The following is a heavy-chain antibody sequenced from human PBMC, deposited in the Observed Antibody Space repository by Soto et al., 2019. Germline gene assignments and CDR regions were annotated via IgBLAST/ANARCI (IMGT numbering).Heavy chain of an antibody. V-gene: IGHV3-30*03. CDR3: AMTTYYYFDY. Sequence: VQLVESGGGVVQPGRSLRLSCAASGFTFSSYGMHWVRQAPGKGLEWVAVISYDGSNKYYADSVKGRFTISRDNSKNTLYLQMNSLRAEDTAVYYCAMTTYYYFDYWGQGTLVTVSS. CDR1: GFTFSSYG. CDR2: ISYDGSNK. J-gene: IGHJ4*02. D-gene: IGHD4-4*01.